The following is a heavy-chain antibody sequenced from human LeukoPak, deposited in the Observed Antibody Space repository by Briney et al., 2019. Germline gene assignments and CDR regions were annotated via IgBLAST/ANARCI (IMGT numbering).Heavy chain of an antibody. J-gene: IGHJ4*02. CDR3: AKYLGQYYYDSSGLDY. Sequence: GGSLRLSCAASGFIFNSYGMHWVRQAPGKGLEWVAFIWYDGSNKYYADSVKGRFTISRDNSKNTLYLQMNSLRAEDTAVYYCAKYLGQYYYDSSGLDYWGQGTLVTVSS. D-gene: IGHD3-22*01. CDR2: IWYDGSNK. CDR1: GFIFNSYG. V-gene: IGHV3-30*02.